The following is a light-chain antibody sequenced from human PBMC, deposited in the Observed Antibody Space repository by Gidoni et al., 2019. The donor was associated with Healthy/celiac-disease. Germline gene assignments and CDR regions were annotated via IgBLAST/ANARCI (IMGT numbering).Light chain of an antibody. CDR2: GAS. Sequence: ESVLTQSPGTLSLSPGERATLSCRASQSVSSSYLAWYQQKPGQAPRLLIYGASRRATGIPDRFSGSGSGTDFTLTISSLEPEDFAVYYCQQYGSSPRYTFGQGTKLEIK. CDR1: QSVSSSY. CDR3: QQYGSSPRYT. J-gene: IGKJ2*01. V-gene: IGKV3-20*01.